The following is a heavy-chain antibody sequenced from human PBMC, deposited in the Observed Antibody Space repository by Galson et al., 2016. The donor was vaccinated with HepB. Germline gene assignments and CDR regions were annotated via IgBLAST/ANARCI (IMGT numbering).Heavy chain of an antibody. D-gene: IGHD3-3*01. CDR2: ICGAGGRT. CDR1: GFTFINYA. V-gene: IGHV3-23*01. CDR3: SKDRGRAYDFWGGPRWSLGMDV. Sequence: SLRLSCAGSGFTFINYAMGWVRQAPGKGLEWVSYICGAGGRTQSADSVTVRFIISRDNSKNTLYLQMNSLRDEDTAVYYCSKDRGRAYDFWGGPRWSLGMDVWGPGTTVTVSS. J-gene: IGHJ6*02.